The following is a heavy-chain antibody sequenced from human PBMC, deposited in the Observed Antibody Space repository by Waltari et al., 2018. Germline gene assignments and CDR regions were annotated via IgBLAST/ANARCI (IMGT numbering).Heavy chain of an antibody. CDR2: SNPNSGDK. D-gene: IGHD4-17*01. Sequence: QVHLVQSGAEVKKPGASVKVSCKASGYTFTGYYIQWVRRAPGQGLEWMGRSNPNSGDKNYAQKIQGRVTLTRDTSINTAYMELSSLKSDDTAVYYCARDLGSDYGNRDYWGQGTLVTVPS. CDR3: ARDLGSDYGNRDY. V-gene: IGHV1-2*06. J-gene: IGHJ4*02. CDR1: GYTFTGYY.